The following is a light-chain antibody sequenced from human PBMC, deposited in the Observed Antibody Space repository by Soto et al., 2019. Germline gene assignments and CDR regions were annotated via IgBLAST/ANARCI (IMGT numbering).Light chain of an antibody. CDR1: QTVRNNY. Sequence: EIVITQSPATLSVSPGGRATLPCRASQTVRNNYLAWYQQKPGQAPRLLIYDASSRATGIPDRFSGGGSGTDFTLTISRLEPEDFAVYYCQQCSSYPLTFGGGTKVDIK. V-gene: IGKV3-20*01. J-gene: IGKJ4*01. CDR2: DAS. CDR3: QQCSSYPLT.